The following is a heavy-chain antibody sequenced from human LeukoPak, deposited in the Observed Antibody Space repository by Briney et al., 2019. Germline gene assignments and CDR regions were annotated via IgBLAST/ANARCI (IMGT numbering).Heavy chain of an antibody. V-gene: IGHV1-69*05. CDR1: GGTFSSYA. CDR2: IIPIFGTA. Sequence: SVKVSCKASGGTFSSYAISWVRQAPGQGLEWMGRIIPIFGTANYAQKFQGRVTITTDESTSTAYMELSSLRPEDTAVYYCARDVLRFSSRLYNWFDPWGQGTLVTVSS. D-gene: IGHD3-3*01. J-gene: IGHJ5*02. CDR3: ARDVLRFSSRLYNWFDP.